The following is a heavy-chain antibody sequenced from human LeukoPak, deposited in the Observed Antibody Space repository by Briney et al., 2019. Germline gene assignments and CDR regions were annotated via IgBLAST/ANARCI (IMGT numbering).Heavy chain of an antibody. CDR3: ARTRAYCSSTSCVWDFYDSSGYRYYFDY. CDR1: GGSISSYY. CDR2: IYYSGSA. Sequence: SDTLSLTCTVSGGSISSYYWSWIRQPPGQGLEWIGYIYYSGSANYNPSLTSRVTTPVDTAKSQYYQKLRSVTAADTAVYYWARTRAYCSSTSCVWDFYDSSGYRYYFDYWGQGTLVTVSS. J-gene: IGHJ4*02. V-gene: IGHV4-59*07. D-gene: IGHD2-2*01.